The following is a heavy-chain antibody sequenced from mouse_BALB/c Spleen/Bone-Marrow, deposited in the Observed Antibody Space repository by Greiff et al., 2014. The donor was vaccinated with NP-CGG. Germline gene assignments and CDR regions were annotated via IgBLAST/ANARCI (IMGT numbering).Heavy chain of an antibody. J-gene: IGHJ1*01. CDR2: IRNKANGYTT. V-gene: IGHV7-3*02. CDR3: ARDTTSNIYWYFDV. D-gene: IGHD2-5*01. CDR1: GFTFTDYY. Sequence: EVQLQQSGGGLVQPGGSLRLSCAISGFTFTDYYMSWVRQPPGKALEWLGFIRNKANGYTTEYSTSVKGRFTISRDNSKSILYLQMNTLRAEDSATYYCARDTTSNIYWYFDVWGAGTTVTVSS.